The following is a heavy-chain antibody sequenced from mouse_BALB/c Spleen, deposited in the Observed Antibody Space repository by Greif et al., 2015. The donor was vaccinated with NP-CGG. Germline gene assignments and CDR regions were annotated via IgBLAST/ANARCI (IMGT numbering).Heavy chain of an antibody. CDR1: GFTFSSFG. CDR2: ISSGSSTI. D-gene: IGHD2-4*01. V-gene: IGHV5-17*02. J-gene: IGHJ4*01. CDR3: ARSGYDYGYAMDY. Sequence: EVNVVESGGGLVQPGGSRKLSCAASGFTFSSFGMHWVRQAPEKGLEWVAYISSGSSTIYYADTVKGRFTISRDNPKNTLFLQMTSLRSEDTAMYYCARSGYDYGYAMDYWGQGTSVTVSS.